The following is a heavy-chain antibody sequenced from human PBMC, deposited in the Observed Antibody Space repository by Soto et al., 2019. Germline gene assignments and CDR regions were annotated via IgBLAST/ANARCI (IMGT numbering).Heavy chain of an antibody. V-gene: IGHV5-10-1*01. D-gene: IGHD6-19*01. CDR3: ARIAVAAPYYYYYGMNV. J-gene: IGHJ6*02. CDR1: GYSFTSYW. CDR2: IDPSDSYT. Sequence: GESLKISCKGSGYSFTSYWISWVRQMPGKGLEWMGRIDPSDSYTNYSPSFQGHVTISADKSISTAYLQWSSLKASDTAMYYCARIAVAAPYYYYYGMNVWGQGTTVTVSS.